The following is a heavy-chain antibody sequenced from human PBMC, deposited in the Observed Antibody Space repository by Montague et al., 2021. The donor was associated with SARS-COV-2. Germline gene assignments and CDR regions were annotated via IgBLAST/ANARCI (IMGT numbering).Heavy chain of an antibody. CDR1: SDSFSSSDW. V-gene: IGHV4-4*02. J-gene: IGHJ4*02. D-gene: IGHD6-19*01. CDR3: AREAKAVSGRLDS. Sequence: SETLSLTCTVSSDSFSSSDWWSWVRQPPGKGLDWIGEISHGGTTNYKSSLKSRVTMSIDKSKNRLSLKLTSVTAADTAVYYCAREAKAVSGRLDSWGQGTLVTVSS. CDR2: ISHGGTT.